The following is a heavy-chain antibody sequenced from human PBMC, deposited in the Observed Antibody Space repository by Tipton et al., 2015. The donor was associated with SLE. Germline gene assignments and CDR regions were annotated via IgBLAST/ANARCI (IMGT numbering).Heavy chain of an antibody. CDR1: GDSISSYY. V-gene: IGHV4-59*12. J-gene: IGHJ4*02. Sequence: TLSLTCTISGDSISSYYWNWIRQPPGKGLEWIGYVYHSGSAYYNPSLKSRVTISVDRSRNQFSLKLSSVTAADTAVYYCASEILRDYGSAWGPDYWGQGTLVTVSS. CDR2: VYHSGSA. CDR3: ASEILRDYGSAWGPDY. D-gene: IGHD6-19*01.